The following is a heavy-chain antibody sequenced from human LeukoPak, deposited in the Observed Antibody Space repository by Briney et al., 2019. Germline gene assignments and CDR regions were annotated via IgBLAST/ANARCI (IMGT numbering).Heavy chain of an antibody. V-gene: IGHV3-74*01. CDR3: ARGGDNHGFDI. J-gene: IGHJ3*02. CDR2: INSDGSDT. CDR1: GFTFSSYW. Sequence: GGSLRLSCAASGFTFSSYWMHWVRQAPGKGLVWVPRINSDGSDTIYADSVKGRFTISRDNAKNTLYLQMNSLRAEETSVFYCARGGDNHGFDIWGQGTMVTVSS. D-gene: IGHD1-14*01.